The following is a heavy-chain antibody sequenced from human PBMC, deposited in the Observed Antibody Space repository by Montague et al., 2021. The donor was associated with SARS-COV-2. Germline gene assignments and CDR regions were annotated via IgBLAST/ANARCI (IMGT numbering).Heavy chain of an antibody. V-gene: IGHV4-39*01. CDR1: GGSVSSSPYY. Sequence: SETLSLTCTVSGGSVSSSPYYWGWIRQPPGRGLEWVGCIPYSGRTYFSPSLKSRLTISVDSSENQFSLRPSSVTAADTAVYYCASSYYYGSGTYVYNYYMDVWGKGTTVTVSS. D-gene: IGHD3-10*01. J-gene: IGHJ6*03. CDR2: IPYSGRT. CDR3: ASSYYYGSGTYVYNYYMDV.